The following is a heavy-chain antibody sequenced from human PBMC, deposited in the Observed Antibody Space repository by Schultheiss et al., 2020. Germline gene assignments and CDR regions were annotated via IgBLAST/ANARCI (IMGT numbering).Heavy chain of an antibody. D-gene: IGHD2-2*01. CDR3: AREIQLGYCSSTSCYHNFDY. J-gene: IGHJ4*02. CDR1: GFTFSDYY. V-gene: IGHV3-11*06. CDR2: ISSSSSYT. Sequence: GGSLRLSCAASGFTFSDYYMSWIRQAPGKGLEWVSYISSSSSYTNYADSVKGRFTISRDNAKNSLYLQMNSLRAEDTAVYYCAREIQLGYCSSTSCYHNFDYWGQGTLVTVSS.